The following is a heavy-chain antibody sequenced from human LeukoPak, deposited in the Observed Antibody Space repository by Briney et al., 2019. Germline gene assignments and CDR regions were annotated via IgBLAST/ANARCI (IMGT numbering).Heavy chain of an antibody. J-gene: IGHJ4*02. Sequence: PSETLSLTCTVSGGSISSYYWSWIRQPAGKGLEWIGRIYTSGSTNYNPSLKSRVTISVDTSKNQFSLKLSSVTAADTAVYYCASFGGYCSGGSCYHDYWGQGTLVTVSS. CDR3: ASFGGYCSGGSCYHDY. D-gene: IGHD2-15*01. CDR2: IYTSGST. V-gene: IGHV4-4*07. CDR1: GGSISSYY.